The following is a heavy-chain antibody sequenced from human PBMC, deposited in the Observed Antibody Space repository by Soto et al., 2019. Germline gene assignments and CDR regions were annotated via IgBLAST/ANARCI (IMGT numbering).Heavy chain of an antibody. CDR2: INSDGSST. V-gene: IGHV3-74*01. J-gene: IGHJ4*02. CDR3: ARESYDSSGYFGFGLDY. Sequence: GGSLRLSCAASGFTFSSYWMHWVRQAPGKGLVWVSRINSDGSSTSYADSVKGRFTISRDNAKNTLYLQMNSLRAEDTAVYYCARESYDSSGYFGFGLDYWGQGTLVTSPQ. D-gene: IGHD3-22*01. CDR1: GFTFSSYW.